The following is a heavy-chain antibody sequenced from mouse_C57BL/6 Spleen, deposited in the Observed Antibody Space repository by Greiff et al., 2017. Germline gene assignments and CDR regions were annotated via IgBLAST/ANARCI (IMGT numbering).Heavy chain of an antibody. CDR1: GYTFTDYY. J-gene: IGHJ2*01. CDR2: INPNNGGT. Sequence: EVQLQQSGPELVKPGASVKISCKASGYTFTDYYMNWVKQSHGKSLEWIGDINPNNGGTSYNQKFKGKATLTVDKSSSTAYMELRSLTSEDSAVYYCAKYYGSSRYYFDYWGQGTTLTVSS. CDR3: AKYYGSSRYYFDY. D-gene: IGHD1-1*01. V-gene: IGHV1-26*01.